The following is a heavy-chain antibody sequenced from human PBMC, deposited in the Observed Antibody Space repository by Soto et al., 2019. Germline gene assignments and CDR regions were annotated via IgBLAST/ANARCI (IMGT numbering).Heavy chain of an antibody. CDR3: ANGTKYCSSGVCSVFAY. CDR1: GFSFDEYA. D-gene: IGHD2-8*01. CDR2: INWNSGNI. Sequence: EVQVAESGGGSVQPGRSLRLSCEASGFSFDEYAMHWVRQVPGKGLEWVSSINWNSGNIGYADSVRGRFTISRDNAKNSLYLQMSSLRPEDTAFYYCANGTKYCSSGVCSVFAYWGQGTLVTVSS. V-gene: IGHV3-9*01. J-gene: IGHJ4*02.